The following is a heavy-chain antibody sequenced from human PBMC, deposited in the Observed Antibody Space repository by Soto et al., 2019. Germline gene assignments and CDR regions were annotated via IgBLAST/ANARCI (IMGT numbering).Heavy chain of an antibody. CDR3: AREGIYYDSSGYYDNWFDP. CDR2: IYYSGST. J-gene: IGHJ5*02. Sequence: SETLSLTCTVSGGSISSYYWSWIRQPPGKGLEWIGYIYYSGSTYYNPSLKSRVTISVDTSKNQFSLKLSSVTAADTAVYYCAREGIYYDSSGYYDNWFDPWGQGTLVTVSS. CDR1: GGSISSYY. V-gene: IGHV4-59*12. D-gene: IGHD3-22*01.